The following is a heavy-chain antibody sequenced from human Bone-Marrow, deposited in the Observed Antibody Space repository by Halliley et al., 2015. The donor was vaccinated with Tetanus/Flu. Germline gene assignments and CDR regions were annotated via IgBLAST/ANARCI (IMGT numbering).Heavy chain of an antibody. Sequence: YIFYGGSTDYNPPLKSRVSMSVDTSKNQFSLKLTSVTAADTAVYFCARNFWPYDYVWGTFRQWGQGTLVSVSS. J-gene: IGHJ4*02. V-gene: IGHV4-28*01. CDR3: ARNFWPYDYVWGTFRQ. D-gene: IGHD3-16*01. CDR2: IFYGGST.